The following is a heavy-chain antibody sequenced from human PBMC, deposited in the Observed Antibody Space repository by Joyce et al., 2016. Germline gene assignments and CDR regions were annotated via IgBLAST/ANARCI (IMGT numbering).Heavy chain of an antibody. CDR1: GGSISSSNW. CDR3: ARSSGYSSAEYFQH. J-gene: IGHJ1*01. Sequence: QVQLQESGPGLVKPSGTLSLTCAVSGGSISSSNWWSWVRQPPGKGLEWIGEIFHTGSTKYNLSLKSRVTISVDKSKNQFSRKLSSVTAADTAVYYCARSSGYSSAEYFQHWGQGTLVIVSS. D-gene: IGHD3-22*01. CDR2: IFHTGST. V-gene: IGHV4-4*02.